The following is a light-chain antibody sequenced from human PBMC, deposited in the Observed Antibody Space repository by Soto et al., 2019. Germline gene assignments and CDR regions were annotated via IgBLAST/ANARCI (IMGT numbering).Light chain of an antibody. CDR2: DAS. J-gene: IGKJ4*01. Sequence: DIQMTQSPSTLSASVGDRVTITCRASQSISSWLAWYQQKPGKAPKLLIYDASSLESGVPSRFSGSGSGTEFTLTISSLHPDYFASYYCQQYNSYSGLTFGGGTKVEIK. V-gene: IGKV1-5*01. CDR3: QQYNSYSGLT. CDR1: QSISSW.